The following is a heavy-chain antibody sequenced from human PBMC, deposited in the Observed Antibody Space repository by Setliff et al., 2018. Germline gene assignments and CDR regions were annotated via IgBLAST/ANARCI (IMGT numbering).Heavy chain of an antibody. V-gene: IGHV4-59*01. J-gene: IGHJ6*02. D-gene: IGHD3-3*01. CDR2: IQNSGGT. Sequence: SETLSLTCNVSGVSISSYYWSWIRQAPGKGLESLGYIQNSGGTNYNPALKSRVTISVDTSTNQFSLKLRSVTAADTAVYYCARLSWNGLRYYGLDVWGQGTTVTVSS. CDR3: ARLSWNGLRYYGLDV. CDR1: GVSISSYY.